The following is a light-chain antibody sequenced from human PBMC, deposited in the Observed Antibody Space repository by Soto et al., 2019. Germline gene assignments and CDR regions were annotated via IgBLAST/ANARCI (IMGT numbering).Light chain of an antibody. Sequence: QSVLTQPASVSGSPGQSITISCTGTSSDVGGYNYVSWNQQHPGKAPKLMIYEVSNRPSGVSNRFSGSKSGNTASLTISGLQAEDEADYYCSSYTSSSTLVFGPGPKVTVL. CDR3: SSYTSSSTLV. CDR2: EVS. V-gene: IGLV2-14*01. J-gene: IGLJ1*01. CDR1: SSDVGGYNY.